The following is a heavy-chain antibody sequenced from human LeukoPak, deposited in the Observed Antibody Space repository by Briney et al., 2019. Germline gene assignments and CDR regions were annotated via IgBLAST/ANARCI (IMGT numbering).Heavy chain of an antibody. V-gene: IGHV4-38-2*01. CDR1: GYSISSGYY. J-gene: IGHJ4*02. CDR2: IYHSGST. Sequence: PSETLSLXCAVSGYSISSGYYWGWIRQPPGKGLEWIGSIYHSGSTYCNPSLKSRVTISVGTSKNQFSLKLSSVTAADTAVYYCARSYGVYYFDYWGQGTLVTVSS. D-gene: IGHD4-17*01. CDR3: ARSYGVYYFDY.